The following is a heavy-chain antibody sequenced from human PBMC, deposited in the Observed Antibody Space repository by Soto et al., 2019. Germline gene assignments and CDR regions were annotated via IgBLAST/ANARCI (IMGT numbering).Heavy chain of an antibody. CDR1: GYTLTELS. D-gene: IGHD3-16*02. CDR2: FDPEDGET. Sequence: ASVKVSCKVSGYTLTELSMHWVRQAPGKGLEWMGGFDPEDGETIYAQKFQGRVTMTEDTSTDTAYMELSSLRSEDTAVYYCATDGIPHLITFGGVIVTAFDIWGEGTMVTDSS. CDR3: ATDGIPHLITFGGVIVTAFDI. J-gene: IGHJ3*02. V-gene: IGHV1-24*01.